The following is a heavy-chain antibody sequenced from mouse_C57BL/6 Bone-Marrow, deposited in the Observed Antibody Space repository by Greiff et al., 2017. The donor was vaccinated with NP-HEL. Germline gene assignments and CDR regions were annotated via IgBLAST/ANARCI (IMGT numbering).Heavy chain of an antibody. CDR2: IDPSDSET. Sequence: QVQLQQPGAELVRPGSSVKLSCKASGYTFTSYWMHWVKQRPIQGLEWIGNIDPSDSETHYNQKFKDKATLTVDKSSSTAYMQLSSLTSEDSAVYYCARRINYYGSSWYFDVWGTGTTVTVSS. D-gene: IGHD1-1*01. CDR3: ARRINYYGSSWYFDV. V-gene: IGHV1-52*01. CDR1: GYTFTSYW. J-gene: IGHJ1*03.